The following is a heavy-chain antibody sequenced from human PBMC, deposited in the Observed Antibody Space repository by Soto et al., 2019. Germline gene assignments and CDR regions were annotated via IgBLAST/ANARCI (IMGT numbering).Heavy chain of an antibody. CDR1: GGSISSGGYY. D-gene: IGHD3-22*01. CDR3: ARFGYSTNIGIDY. V-gene: IGHV4-31*03. CDR2: IYYSGST. Sequence: QVQLQELGPGLVKPSQTLSLTCTVSGGSISSGGYYWSWIRQHPGKGLEWIGYIYYSGSTYYNPSLKSRVTISVDTSKNQFSLKLSSVTAADTAVYYCARFGYSTNIGIDYWGQGTLVTVSS. J-gene: IGHJ4*02.